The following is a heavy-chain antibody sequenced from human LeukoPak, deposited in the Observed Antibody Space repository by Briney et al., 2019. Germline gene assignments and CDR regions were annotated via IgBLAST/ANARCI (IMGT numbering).Heavy chain of an antibody. J-gene: IGHJ4*02. CDR3: ARGARLIDF. CDR2: ISSSSSTI. V-gene: IGHV3-48*03. CDR1: GFTFSSYA. Sequence: PGGSLRLSCAASGFTFSSYAMSWVRQAPGKGLEWVSYISSSSSTIYYADSVKGRFTISRDNAKNSLYLQMNSLRAEDTAVYYCARGARLIDFWGQGTLVTVSS.